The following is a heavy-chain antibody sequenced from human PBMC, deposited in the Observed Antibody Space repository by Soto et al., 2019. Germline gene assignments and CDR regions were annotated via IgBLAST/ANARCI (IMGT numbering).Heavy chain of an antibody. CDR1: GFTFSSYG. J-gene: IGHJ6*02. CDR3: ARDGAVLLWFGESSNGMDV. Sequence: QVQLVESGGGVVQPGRSLRLSCAASGFTFSSYGMHWVRQAPGKGLEWVAVIWYDGSNKYYADSVKGRFTISRDNSKNTLYLQMNRLRAEDTAVYYCARDGAVLLWFGESSNGMDVWGQGTTVTVSS. D-gene: IGHD3-10*01. V-gene: IGHV3-33*01. CDR2: IWYDGSNK.